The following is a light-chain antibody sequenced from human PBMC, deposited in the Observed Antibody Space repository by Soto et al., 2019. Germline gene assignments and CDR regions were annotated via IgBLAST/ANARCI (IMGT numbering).Light chain of an antibody. CDR3: QQYGRPPLT. CDR2: DAS. Sequence: EIVLTQSPGILSLSPGERATLYCRASQSVTRNYLAWYQQKPGQPPRLLIEDASNRAAGVAGRFSASGSGTDFTLIISRLEPDDSAVYYCQQYGRPPLTFGGGTKVEIK. J-gene: IGKJ4*01. CDR1: QSVTRNY. V-gene: IGKV3-20*01.